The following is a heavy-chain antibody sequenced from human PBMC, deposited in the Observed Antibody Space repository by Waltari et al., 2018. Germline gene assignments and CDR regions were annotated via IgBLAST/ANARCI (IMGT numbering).Heavy chain of an antibody. V-gene: IGHV3-48*04. J-gene: IGHJ4*02. Sequence: EVQLVESGGGLVQPGGPLRLSCAASGFTFSSYSMTWVRQAPGKGLEWVSYISSSSSTIYYADSVKGRFTISRDNAKNSLYLQMNSLRAEDTAVYYCARDSFPYSGSYMFDYWGQGTLVTVSS. CDR2: ISSSSSTI. CDR1: GFTFSSYS. CDR3: ARDSFPYSGSYMFDY. D-gene: IGHD1-26*01.